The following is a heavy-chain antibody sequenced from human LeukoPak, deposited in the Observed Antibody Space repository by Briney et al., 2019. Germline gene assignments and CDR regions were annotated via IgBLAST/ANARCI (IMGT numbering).Heavy chain of an antibody. V-gene: IGHV1-46*01. Sequence: GASVKVSCKASGYTFTNYFMHWVRQAPGQGLEWMGIINPSGGSTSYAQKFQGRVTMTRDTSTSTVYMELSSLRSEDTVVYYCAGGPRGSFDYWGQGTLVTVSS. J-gene: IGHJ4*02. CDR3: AGGPRGSFDY. D-gene: IGHD3-10*01. CDR1: GYTFTNYF. CDR2: INPSGGST.